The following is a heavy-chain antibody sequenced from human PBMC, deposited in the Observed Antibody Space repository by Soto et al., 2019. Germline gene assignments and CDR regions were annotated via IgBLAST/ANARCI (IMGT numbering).Heavy chain of an antibody. Sequence: GGSLRLSCAASGFTFSSYAMSWVRQAPGKGLEWVSAISGSGGSTYYADSVKGRFTISRDNSKNTLYLQMNSLRAEDTAVYYCAKDAYSSSWYWYYYYYGMDVWGQGTTVTV. V-gene: IGHV3-23*01. D-gene: IGHD6-13*01. CDR3: AKDAYSSSWYWYYYYYGMDV. CDR1: GFTFSSYA. CDR2: ISGSGGST. J-gene: IGHJ6*02.